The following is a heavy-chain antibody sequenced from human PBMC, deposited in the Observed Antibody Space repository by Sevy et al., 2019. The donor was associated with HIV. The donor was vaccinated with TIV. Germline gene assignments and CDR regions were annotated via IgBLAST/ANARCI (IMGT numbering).Heavy chain of an antibody. Sequence: GGSLRLSCIGSGFSFSYYGIHWVRQAPGKGLDWVALISYDGINEYYADSVKGRFTISRDNSENTVYLEMNSLRKEDAAIYFCANAYSAGYSHSYLYALDVRGQGTTVTVSS. D-gene: IGHD2-21*01. J-gene: IGHJ6*02. V-gene: IGHV3-30*18. CDR2: ISYDGINE. CDR3: ANAYSAGYSHSYLYALDV. CDR1: GFSFSYYG.